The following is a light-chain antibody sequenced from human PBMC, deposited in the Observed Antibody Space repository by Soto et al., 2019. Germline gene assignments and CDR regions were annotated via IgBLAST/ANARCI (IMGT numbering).Light chain of an antibody. CDR1: SSDVGSYNL. V-gene: IGLV2-23*01. Sequence: QSVLTQPASVSGSPGQSITISCTGTSSDVGSYNLVSWYQQHPGKAPKLMIYEGSKRPSGVSNRFSGSKSGNTASLTSSGLQDEDESDYYCCSYAGSSTFVVFGGGTKLTVL. CDR2: EGS. J-gene: IGLJ2*01. CDR3: CSYAGSSTFVV.